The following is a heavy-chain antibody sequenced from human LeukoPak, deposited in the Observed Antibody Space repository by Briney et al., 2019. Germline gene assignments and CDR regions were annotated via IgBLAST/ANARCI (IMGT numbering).Heavy chain of an antibody. CDR2: IYYSGST. CDR3: AGLGDSCSWYPSNPQNDY. Sequence: SETLSLTCTVSGGSISSGGYYWIWIRQHPGKGLEWIGYIYYSGSTYYNPSLKSRVTISVDTSKNQFSLKLSSVTAADTAVYYCAGLGDSCSWYPSNPQNDYWGQGTLVTVSS. D-gene: IGHD6-13*01. V-gene: IGHV4-31*03. CDR1: GGSISSGGYY. J-gene: IGHJ4*02.